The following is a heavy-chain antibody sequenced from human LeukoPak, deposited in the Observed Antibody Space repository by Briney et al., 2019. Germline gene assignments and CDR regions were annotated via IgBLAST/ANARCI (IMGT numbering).Heavy chain of an antibody. CDR2: IYYNGNT. J-gene: IGHJ6*02. CDR3: ARGRSNYYGMDV. V-gene: IGHV4-59*01. CDR1: DGSINSYY. Sequence: SETLSLTCSVSDGSINSYYWNWIRRPPGKGLEWIGYIYYNGNTNYSPSLKSRVTMSVDTSKNLFSLKVSSVTAAGTAVYYCARGRSNYYGMDVWGQGTTVTVSS. D-gene: IGHD1-26*01.